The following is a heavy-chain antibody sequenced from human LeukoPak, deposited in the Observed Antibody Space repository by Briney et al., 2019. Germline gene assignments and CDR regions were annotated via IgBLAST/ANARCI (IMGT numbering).Heavy chain of an antibody. D-gene: IGHD1-7*01. J-gene: IGHJ5*02. CDR2: IIPILGIA. CDR1: GGTFSSYA. Sequence: RASVKVSCKASGGTFSSYAISRVRQAPGQGLEWMGRIIPILGIANYAQKFQGRVTITADKSTSTAYMELSSLRSEDTAVYYCARVRGGNWNFMYHGWFDPWGQGTLVTVSS. CDR3: ARVRGGNWNFMYHGWFDP. V-gene: IGHV1-69*04.